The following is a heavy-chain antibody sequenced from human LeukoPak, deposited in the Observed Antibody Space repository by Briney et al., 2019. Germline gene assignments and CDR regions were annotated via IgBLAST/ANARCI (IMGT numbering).Heavy chain of an antibody. Sequence: ASVKVSCKASGYTFTSYAMHWVRQAPGQRLEWMGWINAGNGNTKYSQKFQGRVTITRDTSASTAYMELSSLRSEDTAAYYCAGGSSYLYNWFDPWGQGTLVTVSS. V-gene: IGHV1-3*01. J-gene: IGHJ5*02. CDR1: GYTFTSYA. CDR2: INAGNGNT. D-gene: IGHD2-15*01. CDR3: AGGSSYLYNWFDP.